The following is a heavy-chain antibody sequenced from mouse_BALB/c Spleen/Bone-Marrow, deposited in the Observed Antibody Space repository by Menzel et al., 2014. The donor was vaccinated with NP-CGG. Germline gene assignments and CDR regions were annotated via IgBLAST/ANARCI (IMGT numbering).Heavy chain of an antibody. J-gene: IGHJ4*01. CDR3: ARYNTSDAMDY. Sequence: VQVVESGGGLVQPGGARKLSCAASGFTFSSFGMHWVRQAPEKGVEWVAYISSGISTIYYADTLKGRFAISRDNPKNTLFLQMASLRSEDTAIYYCARYNTSDAMDYCGQGTSVTVSS. CDR2: ISSGISTI. D-gene: IGHD1-3*01. CDR1: GFTFSSFG. V-gene: IGHV5-17*02.